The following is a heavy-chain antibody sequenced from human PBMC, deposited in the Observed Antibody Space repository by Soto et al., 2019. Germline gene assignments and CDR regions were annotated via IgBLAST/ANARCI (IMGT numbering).Heavy chain of an antibody. CDR3: ARDYFDSGGFYSDLLGF. V-gene: IGHV3-30-3*01. D-gene: IGHD3-22*01. CDR1: GFTFSRYS. CDR2: GSNE. Sequence: QVKLVESGGGVVQPGTSLSLSCAASGFTFSRYSLHWVRQAPGKGLEWVAGSNEYYADSVKGRFTISRDNSKAMLYLQMNNLRAEDTAVYYCARDYFDSGGFYSDLLGFWGQGTLVTVPS. J-gene: IGHJ4*02.